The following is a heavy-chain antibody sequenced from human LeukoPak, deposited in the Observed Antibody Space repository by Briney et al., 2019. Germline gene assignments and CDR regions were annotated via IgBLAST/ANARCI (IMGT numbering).Heavy chain of an antibody. CDR3: ARVVGVTSWFDS. Sequence: SETLSLTCTVSSYSISSGYYWGWIRQPPGKGLEWIGNIFHSGSTYCNPSLKSRVTISVDTSKNQFSLRLTSVTAADTAVYYCARVVGVTSWFDSWGQGTLVTVSS. CDR1: SYSISSGYY. CDR2: IFHSGST. J-gene: IGHJ5*01. V-gene: IGHV4-38-2*02. D-gene: IGHD1-26*01.